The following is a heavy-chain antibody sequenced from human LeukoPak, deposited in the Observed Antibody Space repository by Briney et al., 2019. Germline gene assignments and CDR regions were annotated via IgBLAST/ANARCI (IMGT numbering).Heavy chain of an antibody. V-gene: IGHV3-48*01. CDR1: GFTFSTYS. D-gene: IGHD2-21*02. J-gene: IGHJ4*02. CDR2: ISSSSSTI. Sequence: GGSLRLSCAASGFTFSTYSMNWVRQAPGKGLEWVSYISSSSSTIYYADSVKGRFTISRDNAKNSLYLQMNSLRAEDTAVYFCARAFGAWYFDYWGQGTLVTVSS. CDR3: ARAFGAWYFDY.